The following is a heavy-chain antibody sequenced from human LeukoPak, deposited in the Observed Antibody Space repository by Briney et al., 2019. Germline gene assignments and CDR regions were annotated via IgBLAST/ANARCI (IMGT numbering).Heavy chain of an antibody. CDR3: AKVPRRHNIVATIYKQWLVPPDY. CDR1: GFTFSSYG. D-gene: IGHD5-12*01. J-gene: IGHJ4*02. Sequence: GGSLRLSCAASGFTFSSYGMHWVRQAPGKGLEWVAFIRYDGSNKYYADSVKGRFTISRDNSKNTLYLQMNSLRAEDTAVYYCAKVPRRHNIVATIYKQWLVPPDYWGQGTLVTVSS. V-gene: IGHV3-30*02. CDR2: IRYDGSNK.